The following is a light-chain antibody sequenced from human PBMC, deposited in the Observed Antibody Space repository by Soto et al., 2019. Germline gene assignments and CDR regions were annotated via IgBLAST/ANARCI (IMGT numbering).Light chain of an antibody. V-gene: IGLV1-47*01. CDR3: AAWDDSLSGPGV. J-gene: IGLJ7*01. CDR2: QNN. Sequence: QSVLTQPPSASGTPGQRVTISCSGSSSNIGNFYVYWYQQLPGTAPKLPIYQNNQRPLGVPDRFSGSKSGTSASLAISGLRSEDEGDYYCAAWDDSLSGPGVFGGGTPLTVL. CDR1: SSNIGNFY.